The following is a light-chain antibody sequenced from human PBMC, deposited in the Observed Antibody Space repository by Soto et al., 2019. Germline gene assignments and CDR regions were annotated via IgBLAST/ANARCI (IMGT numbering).Light chain of an antibody. J-gene: IGLJ2*01. V-gene: IGLV2-14*03. CDR3: SSYTSSSALIL. Sequence: QSVLTQPASVSGSPGQSITISCTGTSSDVGGYNYVSWYQQHPGNAPKLMIYDVNSRPSGVSNRFSGSKSGNTASLTISGLQDEDEADYYCSSYTSSSALILFGGGTKVTVL. CDR1: SSDVGGYNY. CDR2: DVN.